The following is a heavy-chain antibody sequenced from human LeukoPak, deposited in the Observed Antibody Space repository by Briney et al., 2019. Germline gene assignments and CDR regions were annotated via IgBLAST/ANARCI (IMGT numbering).Heavy chain of an antibody. D-gene: IGHD2-15*01. CDR1: GFIFSDCA. V-gene: IGHV3-73*01. Sequence: GGSLRLSCAGFGFIFSDCAIHWVRQASGKGLEWVGRIDTRDKGSATAYAASVRGRFAISRDDSESTAYLQMAGLKTEDTAVYFCTRDGGSWSHLDYWGQGALVTVSS. J-gene: IGHJ4*02. CDR3: TRDGGSWSHLDY. CDR2: IDTRDKGSAT.